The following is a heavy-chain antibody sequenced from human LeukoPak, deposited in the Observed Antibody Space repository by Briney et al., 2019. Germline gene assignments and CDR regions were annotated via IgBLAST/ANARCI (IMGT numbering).Heavy chain of an antibody. V-gene: IGHV3-23*01. Sequence: GGSLRLSCAASGFTFSSYGMHWVRQAPGKGLEWVSAISGSGGSTYYADSVKGRFTISRDNSKNTLYLQMNSLRAEDTAVYYCASLWGYFDWSPTAPFDYWGQGTLVTVSS. CDR3: ASLWGYFDWSPTAPFDY. CDR1: GFTFSSYG. D-gene: IGHD3-9*01. CDR2: ISGSGGST. J-gene: IGHJ4*02.